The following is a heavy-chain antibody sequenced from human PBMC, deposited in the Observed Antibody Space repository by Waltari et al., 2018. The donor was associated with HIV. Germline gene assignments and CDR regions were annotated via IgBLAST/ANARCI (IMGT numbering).Heavy chain of an antibody. J-gene: IGHJ3*02. V-gene: IGHV7-4-1*02. CDR3: ANNLRYFDRTQLSEVTRGAFDI. CDR2: INTNTGNP. CDR1: GYTFTSYA. D-gene: IGHD3-9*01. Sequence: QVQLVQSGSELKKPGASVKVSCKASGYTFTSYAMNWVRQAPGQGLEWMGCINTNTGNPTYAQGFTGRFVFSLDTSVSTAYLQISSLKTEDAAVYYCANNLRYFDRTQLSEVTRGAFDIWGQGTVVTVSS.